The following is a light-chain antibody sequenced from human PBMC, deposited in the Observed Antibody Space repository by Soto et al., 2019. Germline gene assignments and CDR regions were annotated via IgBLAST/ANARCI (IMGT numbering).Light chain of an antibody. CDR1: QSVSSSY. CDR3: QQYGSSPLYT. V-gene: IGKV3-20*01. J-gene: IGKJ2*01. Sequence: EIVLTQSPGTLSLSPGERATLSCRASQSVSSSYLAWYQQKPGQAPRLLIYGASSRATGIPDRFSGSGSGTDCTLTISGLEPEDFAVDYCQQYGSSPLYTFGQGTKREIK. CDR2: GAS.